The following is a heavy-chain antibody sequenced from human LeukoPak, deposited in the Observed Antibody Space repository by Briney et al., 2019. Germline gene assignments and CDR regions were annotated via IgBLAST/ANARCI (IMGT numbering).Heavy chain of an antibody. Sequence: SVKVSCKASGGTFSSYAISWVRQAPGQGLEWMGRIIPILGIANYAQKFQGRVTITADKSTSTAYMELSSLRSEDTAVYYCAGEEFYGSGSYFPYYYYGMDVWGQGTTVTVSS. CDR1: GGTFSSYA. J-gene: IGHJ6*02. V-gene: IGHV1-69*04. CDR3: AGEEFYGSGSYFPYYYYGMDV. D-gene: IGHD3-10*01. CDR2: IIPILGIA.